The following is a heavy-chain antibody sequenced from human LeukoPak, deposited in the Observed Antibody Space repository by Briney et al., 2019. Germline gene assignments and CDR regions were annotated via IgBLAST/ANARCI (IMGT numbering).Heavy chain of an antibody. CDR2: ISSSGSIT. J-gene: IGHJ3*02. CDR3: ARPGITAFDI. D-gene: IGHD3-10*01. V-gene: IGHV3-48*01. Sequence: GGSLRLSCVASGFPFSSYWMTWVRQAPGKGLEWVSHISSSGSITYYGDSVKGRITISRDNAKNSVSLYMNSLRAEDSAVYYCARPGITAFDIWGQGTMVTVSS. CDR1: GFPFSSYW.